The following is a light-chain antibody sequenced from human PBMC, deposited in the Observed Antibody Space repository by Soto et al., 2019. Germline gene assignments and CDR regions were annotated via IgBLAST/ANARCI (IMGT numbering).Light chain of an antibody. V-gene: IGKV3-15*01. CDR1: QNIDNN. J-gene: IGKJ2*03. CDR2: GAS. Sequence: EIVMTQSPATLSVSPGERATLSCRASQNIDNNLAWYQQKLGQTPRLLIYGASTSATGAPARFSGSGSGTDFTLTISSLQSEDFAVYYCQQYYYWPANSFGQGTKLEIK. CDR3: QQYYYWPANS.